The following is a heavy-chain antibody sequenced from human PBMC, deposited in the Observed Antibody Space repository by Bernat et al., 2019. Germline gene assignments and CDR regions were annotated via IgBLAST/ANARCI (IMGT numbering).Heavy chain of an antibody. V-gene: IGHV1-58*02. CDR3: AADPESRRGITTYGLHAFDI. Sequence: QMQLVQSGPEVKKPGTSVKVSCKASGFTFTSSAMQWVRQARGQRLEWIGWIVVGSGNTNYAQKFQKRVTITRDMSTSTAYMELSSLRSEDTAVYYCAADPESRRGITTYGLHAFDIWGQGTMVTVSS. D-gene: IGHD3-10*01. CDR1: GFTFTSSA. CDR2: IVVGSGNT. J-gene: IGHJ3*02.